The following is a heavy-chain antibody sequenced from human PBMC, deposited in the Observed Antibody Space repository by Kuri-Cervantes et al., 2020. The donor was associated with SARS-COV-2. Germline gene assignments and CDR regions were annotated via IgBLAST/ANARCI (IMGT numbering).Heavy chain of an antibody. CDR2: INHSGST. Sequence: ESLKISCAVYGWSSSGYYWSWIRQPPGKGREWIGEINHSGSTNYNPSLKGRVTISVDTSKNQFSLKLSSVTAADTAVYYCARGVGAAVAGTLITIYYYYGMDVWGQGTTVTVSS. V-gene: IGHV4-34*01. CDR3: ARGVGAAVAGTLITIYYYYGMDV. D-gene: IGHD6-19*01. CDR1: GWSSSGYY. J-gene: IGHJ6*02.